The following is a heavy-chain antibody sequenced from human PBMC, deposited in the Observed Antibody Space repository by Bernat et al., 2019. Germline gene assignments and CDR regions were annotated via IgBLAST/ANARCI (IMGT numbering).Heavy chain of an antibody. CDR1: GFTFSNAW. D-gene: IGHD2-8*02. CDR2: IKSKTDGGTT. J-gene: IGHJ3*01. CDR3: AAGLGWYEGGGLCAFDV. V-gene: IGHV3-15*07. Sequence: EVQLVESGGGLVKPGGSLRLSCAASGFTFSNAWMNWVRQAPGKGLEWVGRIKSKTDGGTTDYAAPVKGRFTISRDDSKNTLYLQMNSRETGDAAVDYCAAGLGWYEGGGLCAFDVWGGGTMVSVS.